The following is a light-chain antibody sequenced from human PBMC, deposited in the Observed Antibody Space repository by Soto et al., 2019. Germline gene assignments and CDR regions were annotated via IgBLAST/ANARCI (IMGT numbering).Light chain of an antibody. Sequence: QSVLTQPPSASGTPGQRVTISCSGSSSNIGSNTVNWYQQLPGTAPKLLIYNNNQRPSGVPDRFSGSKSGTSASLAISGLQSEDEADYYCAAWDDSLNGPGFGGWTKLTVL. CDR3: AAWDDSLNGPG. CDR2: NNN. CDR1: SSNIGSNT. J-gene: IGLJ3*02. V-gene: IGLV1-44*01.